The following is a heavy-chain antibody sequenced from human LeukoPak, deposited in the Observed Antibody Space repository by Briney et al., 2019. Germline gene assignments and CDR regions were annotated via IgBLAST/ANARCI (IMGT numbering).Heavy chain of an antibody. Sequence: GGSLRLSCAASGLIVTNNYRSWVRQAPGKGLEWVSVIYVGGTTYYPDSLKGRFSISADSSKNTVYLQINSLRAEDTAVYYCARGSPGGANFFQYWGQGTLVTVSS. CDR3: ARGSPGGANFFQY. CDR1: GLIVTNNY. J-gene: IGHJ4*02. CDR2: IYVGGTT. V-gene: IGHV3-66*01. D-gene: IGHD2-15*01.